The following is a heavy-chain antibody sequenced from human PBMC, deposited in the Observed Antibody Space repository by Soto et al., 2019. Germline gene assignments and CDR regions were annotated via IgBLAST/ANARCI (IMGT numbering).Heavy chain of an antibody. CDR3: ARDEEGPGDRYYDYIWGSYRLGGYYYMDV. D-gene: IGHD3-16*02. Sequence: GGSLRLSCAASGFTFSSYWMSWVRQAPGKGLEWVANIKQDGSEKYYVDSVKGRFTISRDNAKNSLYLQMNSLRAEDTAVYYCARDEEGPGDRYYDYIWGSYRLGGYYYMDVWGKGTTVTVSS. J-gene: IGHJ6*03. V-gene: IGHV3-7*01. CDR1: GFTFSSYW. CDR2: IKQDGSEK.